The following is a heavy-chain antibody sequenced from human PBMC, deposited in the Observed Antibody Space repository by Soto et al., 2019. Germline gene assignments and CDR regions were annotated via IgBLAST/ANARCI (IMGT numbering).Heavy chain of an antibody. CDR1: GYTFTSYG. D-gene: IGHD3-9*01. V-gene: IGHV1-46*03. J-gene: IGHJ3*01. CDR2: INPSGGST. CDR3: ASTADILTGYLLSA. Sequence: ASVKVSCTASGYTFTSYGISWVRQAPGQGLEWMGIINPSGGSTSYAQKFQCRVTMTRDTSTSTVYMELSSLRSEDTAVYYCASTADILTGYLLSAWGQGTMVTVS.